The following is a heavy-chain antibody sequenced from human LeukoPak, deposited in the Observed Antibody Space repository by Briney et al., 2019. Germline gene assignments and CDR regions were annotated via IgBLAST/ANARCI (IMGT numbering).Heavy chain of an antibody. D-gene: IGHD2-8*01. CDR1: GGSFSGHY. CDR2: INHSGST. CDR3: ARSNGVGRPASNWFDP. J-gene: IGHJ5*02. Sequence: KTSETLSLTCAVYGGSFSGHYCSWIRQPPGKGLEWIGEINHSGSTNYNPSLKSRVSMSVDTSKKQFSLKLSSVTAADTAVYYCARSNGVGRPASNWFDPWGQGTLVTVSS. V-gene: IGHV4-34*01.